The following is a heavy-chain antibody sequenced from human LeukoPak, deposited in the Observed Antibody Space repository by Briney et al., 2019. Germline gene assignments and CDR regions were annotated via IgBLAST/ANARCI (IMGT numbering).Heavy chain of an antibody. J-gene: IGHJ4*02. CDR3: ARGPHWIGFDY. V-gene: IGHV3-30-3*01. CDR1: GFTFSSYA. CDR2: ISYDGSNK. Sequence: GGSLRLSCAASGFTFSSYAMHWVRQAPGKGLEWVAVISYDGSNKYYADSVKGRFTISRDNPKNTLYLQMNSLRAEDTAVYYCARGPHWIGFDYWGQGTLVTVSS. D-gene: IGHD1-1*01.